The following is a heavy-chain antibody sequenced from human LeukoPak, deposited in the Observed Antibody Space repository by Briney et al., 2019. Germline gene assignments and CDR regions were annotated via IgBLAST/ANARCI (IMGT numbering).Heavy chain of an antibody. J-gene: IGHJ3*02. D-gene: IGHD2-2*03. Sequence: SETLSLXCAVYGGSFSGYYWSWIRQPPGKGLEWIGEINHSGSTNYNPSLKSRVTISVDTSKNQFSLKLSSVTAADTAVYYCARVDIVVVPAAKGSVDAFDIWGQGTMVTVSS. CDR1: GGSFSGYY. V-gene: IGHV4-34*01. CDR2: INHSGST. CDR3: ARVDIVVVPAAKGSVDAFDI.